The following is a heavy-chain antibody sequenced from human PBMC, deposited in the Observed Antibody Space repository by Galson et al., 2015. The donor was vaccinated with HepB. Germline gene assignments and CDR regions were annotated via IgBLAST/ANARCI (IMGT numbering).Heavy chain of an antibody. CDR3: ARDYDSSGYPVVWYFDL. CDR1: GFTFSNYG. CDR2: IWSDGSNK. V-gene: IGHV3-33*01. D-gene: IGHD3-22*01. J-gene: IGHJ2*01. Sequence: SLRLSCAASGFTFSNYGMHWVRQAPGKGLEWVALIWSDGSNKYYADSVKGRFTISRDNSKNTLYLQMDSLRAEDTAVYYCARDYDSSGYPVVWYFDLWGRGSLVTVSS.